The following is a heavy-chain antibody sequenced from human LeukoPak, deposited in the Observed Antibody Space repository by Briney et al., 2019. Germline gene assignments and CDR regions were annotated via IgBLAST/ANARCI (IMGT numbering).Heavy chain of an antibody. CDR3: ARAYQGLTDIVTTFEY. D-gene: IGHD5-18*01. CDR1: GYTFSDYY. V-gene: IGHV1-2*02. CDR2: SNPYSGGT. Sequence: ASVKVSCKASGYTFSDYYMHWVRQAPGQGLEWMGWSNPYSGGTNYVQKFQGRVTMTRDTSISTVYMELNKLTFDDTAVYYCARAYQGLTDIVTTFEYWGQGTLVTVSS. J-gene: IGHJ4*02.